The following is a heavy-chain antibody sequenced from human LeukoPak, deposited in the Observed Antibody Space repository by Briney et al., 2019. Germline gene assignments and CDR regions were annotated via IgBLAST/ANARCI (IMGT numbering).Heavy chain of an antibody. J-gene: IGHJ6*03. Sequence: GESLKISCKGSGYSFTSYWIGWVRQMPGKGLEWMGIIYPGDSDTRYSPSFQGQVTISADKSISTAYLQWSSLKASDTAMYYCARLAYSGSYYYYYYMDVWGKGTTVTVSS. CDR2: IYPGDSDT. CDR3: ARLAYSGSYYYYYYMDV. CDR1: GYSFTSYW. V-gene: IGHV5-51*01. D-gene: IGHD1-26*01.